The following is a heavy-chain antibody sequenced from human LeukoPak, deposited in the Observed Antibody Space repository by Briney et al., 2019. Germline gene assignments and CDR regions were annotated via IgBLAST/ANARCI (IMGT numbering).Heavy chain of an antibody. D-gene: IGHD2-21*02. J-gene: IGHJ6*02. V-gene: IGHV3-21*01. Sequence: GGSLRLSCAASGFTFGIYWMSWVRQAPGKGLEWVSSITSSGSYIFYADSVEGRFTISRDNAKNSLYLQMNSLRAEDTAVYYCARDLVVVTGIPGYYYGMDVWGQGTTVTVSS. CDR2: ITSSGSYI. CDR1: GFTFGIYW. CDR3: ARDLVVVTGIPGYYYGMDV.